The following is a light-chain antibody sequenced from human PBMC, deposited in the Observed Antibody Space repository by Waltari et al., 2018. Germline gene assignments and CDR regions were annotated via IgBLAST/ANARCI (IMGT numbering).Light chain of an antibody. V-gene: IGKV1-39*01. J-gene: IGKJ2*01. CDR1: QRNGKS. CDR2: TAS. CDR3: QQSYTSPPYT. Sequence: DTQMTQSPSSLSASVGDRVTVTCRASQRNGKSLNWYQQKSAQAPKLLIYTASTLQSGVPSRISGSGSETDFTLTISSLQPEDVATYYYQQSYTSPPYTFGQGTKLEI.